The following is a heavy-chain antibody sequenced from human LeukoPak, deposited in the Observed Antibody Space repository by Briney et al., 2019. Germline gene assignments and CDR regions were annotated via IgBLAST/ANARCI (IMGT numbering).Heavy chain of an antibody. CDR2: IKQDGSEK. Sequence: GGSLRLSCAASGFTFNTYWMNWVRQAPGEGLEWVANIKQDGSEKYYVDSVKGRFTISRDNAKNSLYLQMNSLRAEDTAVYYCARDQGGLTSYGSSPLDYWGQGTLVTVSS. D-gene: IGHD5-18*01. J-gene: IGHJ4*02. V-gene: IGHV3-7*01. CDR1: GFTFNTYW. CDR3: ARDQGGLTSYGSSPLDY.